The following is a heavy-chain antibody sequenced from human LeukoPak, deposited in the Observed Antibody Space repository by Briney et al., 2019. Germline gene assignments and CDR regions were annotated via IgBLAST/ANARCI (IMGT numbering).Heavy chain of an antibody. J-gene: IGHJ6*02. CDR2: ISGSGGST. CDR1: GFTFRRHG. Sequence: GGSLRLSCAASGFTFRRHGMHWVRQSPGKGLEWVSVISGSGGSTYYADSVKGRFTISRDNSKNTLYLQMNSLRAEDTAVYYCAKGPSYYYYYGMDVWGQGTTVTVSS. CDR3: AKGPSYYYYYGMDV. V-gene: IGHV3-23*01.